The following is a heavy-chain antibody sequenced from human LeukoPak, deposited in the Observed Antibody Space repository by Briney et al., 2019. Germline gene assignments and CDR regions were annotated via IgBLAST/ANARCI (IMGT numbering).Heavy chain of an antibody. CDR1: GLSIGDNS. Sequence: GGSLRLSCAASGLSIGDNSMYWVRQAPGKGLEWVSLISWDESTTYYSDSVKGRFTVSRDSSKNSLHLQMNSLRTEDTALYYCARGPNRWWVVSRNWGMDVWGQGTTVTVSS. CDR3: ARGPNRWWVVSRNWGMDV. V-gene: IGHV3-43*01. D-gene: IGHD2-15*01. CDR2: ISWDESTT. J-gene: IGHJ6*02.